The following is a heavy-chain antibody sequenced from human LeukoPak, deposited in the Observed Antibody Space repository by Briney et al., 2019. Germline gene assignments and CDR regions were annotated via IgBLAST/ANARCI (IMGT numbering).Heavy chain of an antibody. CDR1: GFTFCSHW. Sequence: GGSLRLSCAASGFTFCSHWMSWVRQAPGKGLEWVANINQDGSDKHYVDSVKGRFTISRDNAKNSLYLQMNSLRAEDTAVYYCARDHVAPGLIFDYWGQGTLVTVSS. D-gene: IGHD3-16*01. CDR2: INQDGSDK. V-gene: IGHV3-7*03. CDR3: ARDHVAPGLIFDY. J-gene: IGHJ4*02.